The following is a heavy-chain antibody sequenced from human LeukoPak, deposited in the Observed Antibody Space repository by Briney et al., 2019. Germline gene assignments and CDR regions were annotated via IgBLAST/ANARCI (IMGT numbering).Heavy chain of an antibody. V-gene: IGHV3-48*02. CDR3: AREQGRGSTWYPEYFQP. J-gene: IGHJ1*01. Sequence: GGSLRLSREGSGFTFSSYSMNWVRQAPGKGLEWVSYISRPGNTVYYADSVRGRFAISRDNAKNSLYLQMSSLRDEDTAVYYCAREQGRGSTWYPEYFQPWGQGTLVIVSS. CDR1: GFTFSSYS. D-gene: IGHD6-13*01. CDR2: ISRPGNTV.